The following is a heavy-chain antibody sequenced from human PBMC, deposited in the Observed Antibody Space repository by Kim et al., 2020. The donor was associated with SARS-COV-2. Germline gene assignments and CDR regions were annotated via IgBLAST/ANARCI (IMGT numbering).Heavy chain of an antibody. CDR1: GFTFSSYW. V-gene: IGHV3-7*03. J-gene: IGHJ6*02. D-gene: IGHD3-22*01. CDR2: IKQDGSEK. Sequence: GGSLRLSCAASGFTFSSYWMSWVRQAPGKGLEWVANIKQDGSEKYYVDSVKGRFTISRDNAKNSLYLQMNSLRAEDTAVYYCARVRYDSSGYYLYYYYYYGMDVWGQGTTVTVSS. CDR3: ARVRYDSSGYYLYYYYYYGMDV.